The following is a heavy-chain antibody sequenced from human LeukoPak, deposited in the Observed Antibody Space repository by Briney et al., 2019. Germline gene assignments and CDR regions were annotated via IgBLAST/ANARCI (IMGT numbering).Heavy chain of an antibody. Sequence: GESLKISCKGSGYSFSSYWIAWVRQMPGKGLEWMGIIYPGDSDTRYSPSFQGQVTISADKSISTAYLQWSSLKASDTAMYYCARRHMIVVATDAFDIWGQGTMVTVSS. CDR1: GYSFSSYW. V-gene: IGHV5-51*01. J-gene: IGHJ3*02. D-gene: IGHD3-22*01. CDR3: ARRHMIVVATDAFDI. CDR2: IYPGDSDT.